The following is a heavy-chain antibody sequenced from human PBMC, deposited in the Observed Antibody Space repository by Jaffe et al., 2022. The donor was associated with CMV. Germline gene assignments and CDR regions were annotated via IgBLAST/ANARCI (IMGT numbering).Heavy chain of an antibody. Sequence: EVQLVESGGGLVQPGGSLRLSCAASGFTFSSYEMNWVRQAPGKGLEWVSYISSSGSTIYYADSVKGRFTISRDNAKNSLYLQMNSLRAEDTAVYYCARDRVVRGVNRAHYYYYYYMDVWGKGTTVTVSS. CDR1: GFTFSSYE. J-gene: IGHJ6*03. CDR2: ISSSGSTI. D-gene: IGHD3-10*01. CDR3: ARDRVVRGVNRAHYYYYYYMDV. V-gene: IGHV3-48*03.